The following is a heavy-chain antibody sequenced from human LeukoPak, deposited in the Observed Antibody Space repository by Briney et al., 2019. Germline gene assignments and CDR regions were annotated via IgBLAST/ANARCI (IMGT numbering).Heavy chain of an antibody. J-gene: IGHJ6*03. CDR2: INHSGST. D-gene: IGHD2-2*01. Sequence: PSEILSLTCAVYGGSFSGYYWSWIRQPPGKGLEWIGEINHSGSTNYNPSLKSRVTISVDTSKNQFSLKLSSVTAADTAVYYCARGPTDCSSTSCPPYYYMDVWGKGTTVTVSS. CDR1: GGSFSGYY. CDR3: ARGPTDCSSTSCPPYYYMDV. V-gene: IGHV4-34*01.